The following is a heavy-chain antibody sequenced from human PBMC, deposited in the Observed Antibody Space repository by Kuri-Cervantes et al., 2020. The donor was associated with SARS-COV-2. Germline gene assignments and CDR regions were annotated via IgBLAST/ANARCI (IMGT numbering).Heavy chain of an antibody. Sequence: SETLSLTCTVSGGSISSGGYYWSWIRQHPGKGPEWIGYIYYSGSTYYNPSLKSLVTISVDTSKNQFSLKLSSVTAADTAVYYCARGQQQLEERWGGHNWFDPWGQGTLVTVSS. CDR3: ARGQQQLEERWGGHNWFDP. V-gene: IGHV4-31*01. D-gene: IGHD6-13*01. CDR1: GGSISSGGYY. J-gene: IGHJ5*02. CDR2: IYYSGST.